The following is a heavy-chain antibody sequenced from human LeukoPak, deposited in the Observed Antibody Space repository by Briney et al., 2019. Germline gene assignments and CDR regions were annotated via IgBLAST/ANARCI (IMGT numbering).Heavy chain of an antibody. CDR2: ISGSGGST. Sequence: GGSLRLSCAASGFTFSSYGMSWVRQAPGKGLEWVSAISGSGGSTYYADSVKGRFTISRDNSKNTLYLQMNSLRAEDTAVYYCARGLPYYYYYMDVWGKGTTVTVSS. CDR1: GFTFSSYG. V-gene: IGHV3-23*01. J-gene: IGHJ6*03. CDR3: ARGLPYYYYYMDV.